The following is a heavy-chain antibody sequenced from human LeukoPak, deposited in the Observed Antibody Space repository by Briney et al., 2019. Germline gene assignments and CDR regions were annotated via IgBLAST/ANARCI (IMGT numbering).Heavy chain of an antibody. J-gene: IGHJ4*02. D-gene: IGHD6-19*01. Sequence: GRSLRLSCAASGCTFSSYGMHWVRQAPGKGLEWVGVIWYDGSNKYYADSVKGRFTISRDNSKNTLYLQMNSLRAEDTAVYYCAKGTFIAVAGSLDYWGQGTLVTVSS. V-gene: IGHV3-33*06. CDR2: IWYDGSNK. CDR3: AKGTFIAVAGSLDY. CDR1: GCTFSSYG.